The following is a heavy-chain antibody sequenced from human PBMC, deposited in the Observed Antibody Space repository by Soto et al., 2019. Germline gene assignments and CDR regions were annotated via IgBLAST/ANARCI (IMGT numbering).Heavy chain of an antibody. CDR3: AKDMKWGGMTTVHYFDS. CDR1: GFTVDDYA. CDR2: ISSNSDTI. J-gene: IGHJ4*02. D-gene: IGHD4-17*01. V-gene: IGHV3-9*01. Sequence: GGSLRLSCVASGFTVDDYAMHWVRQAPGNGLEWVSGISSNSDTIDYADSVKGRFTISRDNAKNSLFLQMNSLRPEDTALYYCAKDMKWGGMTTVHYFDSWGQGTQVTVSS.